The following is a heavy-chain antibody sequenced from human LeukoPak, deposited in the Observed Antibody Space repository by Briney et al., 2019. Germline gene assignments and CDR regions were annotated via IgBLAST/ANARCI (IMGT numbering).Heavy chain of an antibody. V-gene: IGHV1-69*02. Sequence: VASVKVSCKASGGTFSSYTISWVRQAPGQGLEWMGRSIPILGIANYAQKFQGRVTITADKSTSTAYMELSSLRSEDTAVYYCARGAFSDDFWRSNWFDPWGQGTLVTVSS. CDR1: GGTFSSYT. J-gene: IGHJ5*02. D-gene: IGHD3-3*01. CDR3: ARGAFSDDFWRSNWFDP. CDR2: SIPILGIA.